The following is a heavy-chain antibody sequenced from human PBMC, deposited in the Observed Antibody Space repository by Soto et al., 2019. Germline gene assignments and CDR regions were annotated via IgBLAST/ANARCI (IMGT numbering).Heavy chain of an antibody. CDR2: ISYDGSNK. V-gene: IGHV3-30*18. CDR1: GFTFSSYG. J-gene: IGHJ4*02. D-gene: IGHD2-15*01. CDR3: AKDRARYCGGGSCYSIFDY. Sequence: QVQLVESGGGVVQPGRSLRLSCAASGFTFSSYGMHWVRQAPGKGLEWVAVISYDGSNKYYADSVKGRFTISRDNSKNTLYLQITSLRAEDTAVYYCAKDRARYCGGGSCYSIFDYWGQGTLVTVSS.